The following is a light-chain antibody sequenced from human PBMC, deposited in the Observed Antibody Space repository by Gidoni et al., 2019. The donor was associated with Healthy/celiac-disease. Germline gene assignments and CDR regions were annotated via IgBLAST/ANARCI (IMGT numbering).Light chain of an antibody. CDR2: GAS. Sequence: EIVLTPSPGPLSLSPGERATLSCRASQSVSSSYLAWYQQKPGQAPRLLIYGASSRATGIPDRFSGSGSGTDFTLTISRLEPEDFAVYYCQQYGSSRGLTFGGGTKVEIK. J-gene: IGKJ4*01. CDR1: QSVSSSY. CDR3: QQYGSSRGLT. V-gene: IGKV3-20*01.